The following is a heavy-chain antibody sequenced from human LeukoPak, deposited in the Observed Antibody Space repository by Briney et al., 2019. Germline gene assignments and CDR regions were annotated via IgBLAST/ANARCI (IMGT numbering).Heavy chain of an antibody. CDR2: ISSSSSYI. J-gene: IGHJ4*02. V-gene: IGHV3-21*01. D-gene: IGHD2-15*01. CDR3: ARTRRGIGYCSGGSCYSPDY. Sequence: GGSLRLSCAASGFTFSSYSMNWVRQAPGKGLEWVSSISSSSSYIYYAESVKGRFTISRDNAKNSLYLQMNSLKAEDTAVYYCARTRRGIGYCSGGSCYSPDYWGQGTLVTVSS. CDR1: GFTFSSYS.